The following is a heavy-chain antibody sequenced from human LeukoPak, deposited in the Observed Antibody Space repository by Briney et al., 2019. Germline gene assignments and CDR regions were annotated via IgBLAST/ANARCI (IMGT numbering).Heavy chain of an antibody. D-gene: IGHD3-3*01. CDR3: ASVTWSGFSDFDY. CDR1: GYTFTDYF. V-gene: IGHV1-2*02. Sequence: ASVKVSCKTSGYTFTDYFMHWVRQAPGQGLEWMEWTSPSNGGTNYAQKFQGRVTMTRDTSISTAYMELRRLTSDDTGVYFCASVTWSGFSDFDYWGQGTPVVVSS. CDR2: TSPSNGGT. J-gene: IGHJ4*02.